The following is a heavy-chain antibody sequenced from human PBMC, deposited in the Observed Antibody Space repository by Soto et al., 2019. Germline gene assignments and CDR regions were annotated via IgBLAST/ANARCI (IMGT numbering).Heavy chain of an antibody. Sequence: GGSVKVSCKASGYTFTGYYMHWVRQAPGQGLEWMGWINPNSGGTNYAQKFQGRVTMTRDTSISTAYMELSRLRSDDTAVYYCARGRDYSSPFSGMGVWGQGTTVTVSS. V-gene: IGHV1-2*02. CDR3: ARGRDYSSPFSGMGV. CDR1: GYTFTGYY. D-gene: IGHD6-13*01. J-gene: IGHJ6*02. CDR2: INPNSGGT.